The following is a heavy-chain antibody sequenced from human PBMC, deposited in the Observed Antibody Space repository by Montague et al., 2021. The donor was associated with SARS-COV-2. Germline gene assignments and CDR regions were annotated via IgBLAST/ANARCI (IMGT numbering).Heavy chain of an antibody. CDR1: GFPFNTYT. D-gene: IGHD2-8*01. CDR2: IFGSGAGT. Sequence: SLRLSCAASGFPFNTYTMTWVRQALGKGLEWVSSIFGSGAGTYYXDSVQGRFTISRDNSKNTLYLQLHSLRAEDTAVYYCAKNGGSGSLVYWYFDLWGRGTPVAVSS. CDR3: AKNGGSGSLVYWYFDL. J-gene: IGHJ2*01. V-gene: IGHV3-23*01.